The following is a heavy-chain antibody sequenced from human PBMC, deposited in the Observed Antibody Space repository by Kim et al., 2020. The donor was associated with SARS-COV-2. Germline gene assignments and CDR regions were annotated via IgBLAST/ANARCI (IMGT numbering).Heavy chain of an antibody. V-gene: IGHV3-30*07. D-gene: IGHD3-10*01. CDR3: ARDSRVTMVRGATFDI. J-gene: IGHJ3*02. Sequence: SVKGRFTISRDNSKNTLYLQMNSLRAEDTAVYYCARDSRVTMVRGATFDIWGQGTMVTVSS.